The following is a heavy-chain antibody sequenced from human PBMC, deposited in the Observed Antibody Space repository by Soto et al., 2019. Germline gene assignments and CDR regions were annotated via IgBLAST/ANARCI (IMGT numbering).Heavy chain of an antibody. Sequence: SRNLSLTCAVSDYSISSGYYWGWVRQPPGKGLEWIGSVYHSGSTYYNPSLKSRVTFSVDTSKNQFSLKLNSVTAADTAVYFCARDNPVTNYYYYYGVDVWRQGTTVTVS. CDR3: ARDNPVTNYYYYYGVDV. CDR1: DYSISSGYY. CDR2: VYHSGST. D-gene: IGHD4-4*01. J-gene: IGHJ6*02. V-gene: IGHV4-38-2*02.